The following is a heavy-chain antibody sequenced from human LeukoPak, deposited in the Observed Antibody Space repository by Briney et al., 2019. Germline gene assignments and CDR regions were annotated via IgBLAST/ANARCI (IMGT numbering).Heavy chain of an antibody. CDR1: GYTFTNYD. CDR2: MNPNSGNT. CDR3: ARGGYYEAFDI. D-gene: IGHD2-8*01. Sequence: ASVKVSCKASGYTFTNYDINWVRQATGQGLEWMGWMNPNSGNTDYAQKFQGRVTITRNTSISTAYMELSSLRSEDTAVYYCARGGYYEAFDIWGQGTMVTVSS. J-gene: IGHJ3*02. V-gene: IGHV1-8*03.